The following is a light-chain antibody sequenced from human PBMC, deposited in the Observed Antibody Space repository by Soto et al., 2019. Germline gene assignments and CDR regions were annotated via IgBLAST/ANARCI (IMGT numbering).Light chain of an antibody. J-gene: IGKJ1*01. V-gene: IGKV2-30*02. Sequence: DVVMTQSPLSLPVTLGQPASISCRSSQGLIHSDGNTYLHWFQQRPGQSPRRLITIVSNRDSGVADRLGGTGSVTDSTLKIIRLEAEDGGLFYCMEGTHWPLTFGQGTKVEIK. CDR1: QGLIHSDGNTY. CDR3: MEGTHWPLT. CDR2: IVS.